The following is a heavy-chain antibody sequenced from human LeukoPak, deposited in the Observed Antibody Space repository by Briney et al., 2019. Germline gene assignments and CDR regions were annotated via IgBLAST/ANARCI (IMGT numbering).Heavy chain of an antibody. CDR3: ASYSYYYDSSGYFDY. J-gene: IGHJ4*02. Sequence: SETLSLTCTVSSDSISSYYWSWIRQPPGKGLEWIGYIYYSGTTKYNPSLKSRVTISVDTSKNQSSLKLSSVTAADTAVYYCASYSYYYDSSGYFDYWGQGTLVTVSS. CDR2: IYYSGTT. CDR1: SDSISSYY. D-gene: IGHD3-22*01. V-gene: IGHV4-59*01.